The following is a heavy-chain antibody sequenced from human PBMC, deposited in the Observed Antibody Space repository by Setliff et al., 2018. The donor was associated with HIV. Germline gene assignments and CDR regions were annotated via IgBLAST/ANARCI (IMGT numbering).Heavy chain of an antibody. CDR2: IYTSGST. CDR3: ARGLNYYGSGSYLPLGY. D-gene: IGHD3-10*01. J-gene: IGHJ4*02. V-gene: IGHV4-4*07. Sequence: SETLSLTCTVSGGSISNYYWSWIRQPAGKGLEWIGRIYTSGSTNYNPSLKSRVAISVDTSKNQISLKLRSVTAADTAVYYCARGLNYYGSGSYLPLGYWGQGTLVTVSS. CDR1: GGSISNYY.